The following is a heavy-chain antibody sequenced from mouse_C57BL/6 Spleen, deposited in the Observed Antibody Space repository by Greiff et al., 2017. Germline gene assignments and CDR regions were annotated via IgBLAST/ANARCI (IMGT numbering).Heavy chain of an antibody. CDR1: GYTFTSYW. D-gene: IGHD2-3*01. CDR2: IYPGSGST. Sequence: QVHVQQPGAELVKPGASVKMSCKASGYTFTSYWIPWVKQRPGQGLEWIGEIYPGSGSTNYNEKFKSKATLTVDTSSSTAYMQLSSLTSEDSAVYYCARHRYDGSDYAMDYWGQGTSVTVSS. J-gene: IGHJ4*01. CDR3: ARHRYDGSDYAMDY. V-gene: IGHV1-55*01.